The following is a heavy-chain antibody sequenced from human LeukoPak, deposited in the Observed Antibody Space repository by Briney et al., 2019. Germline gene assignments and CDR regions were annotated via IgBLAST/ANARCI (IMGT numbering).Heavy chain of an antibody. V-gene: IGHV1-2*02. CDR2: INPDSGDT. CDR3: ARARSSTLDV. CDR1: GYTFTGYY. D-gene: IGHD5/OR15-5a*01. Sequence: GASVKVSCKASGYTFTGYYMHWVRQAPGQGLEWMGWINPDSGDTNCAQKFQGRVTMTRDTSISTAYMELSRLRSDDTAVYYCARARSSTLDVWGRGTTVTVSS. J-gene: IGHJ6*04.